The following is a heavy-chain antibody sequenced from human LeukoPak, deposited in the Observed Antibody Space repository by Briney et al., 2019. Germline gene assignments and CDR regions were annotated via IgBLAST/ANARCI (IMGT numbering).Heavy chain of an antibody. CDR3: AKDRLVVTAGDY. CDR2: ISDSGGST. CDR1: GFTFSSDA. J-gene: IGHJ4*02. V-gene: IGHV3-23*01. Sequence: GGTLRLSCVASGFTFSSDAMGWVRQGPGKGLEWVSTISDSGGSTYYADSVKGRFTISRDNSKNTLYLQMNSLRAEDTAVYYCAKDRLVVTAGDYWGQGTLVTVSS. D-gene: IGHD2-21*02.